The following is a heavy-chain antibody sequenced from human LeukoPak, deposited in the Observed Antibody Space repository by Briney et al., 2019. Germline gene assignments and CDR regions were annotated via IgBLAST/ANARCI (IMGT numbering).Heavy chain of an antibody. CDR1: GGSISSYY. J-gene: IGHJ6*02. Sequence: PSETLSLTCTVSGGSISSYYWSWIRQPAGKGLEWIGRIYTSGSTNYNPSLKSRVTMSVDTFKNQFSLKLSSVTAADTAVYYCARGQGGLGYDSSGYYSYYYYGMDVWGQGTTVTVSS. D-gene: IGHD3-22*01. CDR2: IYTSGST. CDR3: ARGQGGLGYDSSGYYSYYYYGMDV. V-gene: IGHV4-4*07.